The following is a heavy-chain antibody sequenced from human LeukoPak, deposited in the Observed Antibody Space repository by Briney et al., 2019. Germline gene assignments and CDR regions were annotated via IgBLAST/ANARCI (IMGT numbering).Heavy chain of an antibody. Sequence: GGSLRLSCAASGFTFSSCAMSWVRQAPGKGLEWVSAISGSGGSTYYADSVRGRFTISRDNSKNTLYLQMNSLRAEDTAVYYCAKVSSCSGGSCYFFDYWGQGTLVTVSS. J-gene: IGHJ4*02. D-gene: IGHD2-15*01. CDR3: AKVSSCSGGSCYFFDY. CDR2: ISGSGGST. V-gene: IGHV3-23*01. CDR1: GFTFSSCA.